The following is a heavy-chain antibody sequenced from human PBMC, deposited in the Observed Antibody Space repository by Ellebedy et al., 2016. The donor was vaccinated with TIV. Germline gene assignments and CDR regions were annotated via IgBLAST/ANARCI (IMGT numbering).Heavy chain of an antibody. D-gene: IGHD3-3*01. CDR3: AREGMGDFWSGYYYYYFGMDV. J-gene: IGHJ6*02. CDR1: GFTFSSYA. CDR2: ISSSGGST. Sequence: GESLKISCAASGFTFSSYAMSWVRQAPGKGLEWVSAISSSGGSTFYADSVKGRFTISRDNAKNSLYLQMNSLRDEDTAVYYCAREGMGDFWSGYYYYYFGMDVWGQGTTVTVSS. V-gene: IGHV3-23*01.